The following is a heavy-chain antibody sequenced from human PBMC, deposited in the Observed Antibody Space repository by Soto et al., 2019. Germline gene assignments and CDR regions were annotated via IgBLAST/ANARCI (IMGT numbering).Heavy chain of an antibody. D-gene: IGHD2-15*01. CDR3: ATRQGGSYNWFEP. J-gene: IGHJ5*02. V-gene: IGHV4-39*01. CDR1: GGSISSSRYS. CDR2: AYYSGST. Sequence: SATLSLTCTVSGGSISSSRYSCDRILHPPGKGLEWIGSAYYSGSTYYKPYLKSRVTMSVDTSKNQFSLKLSSVTAADTAVYYCATRQGGSYNWFEPWGQGTLVTVS.